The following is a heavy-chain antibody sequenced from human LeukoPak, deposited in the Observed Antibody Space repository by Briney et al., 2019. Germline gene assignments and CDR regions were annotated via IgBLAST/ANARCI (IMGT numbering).Heavy chain of an antibody. CDR1: GVSISSYY. CDR3: ARDGVAYCGGDCYLFY. V-gene: IGHV4-59*01. J-gene: IGHJ4*02. D-gene: IGHD2-21*01. CDR2: IYYSGST. Sequence: SETLSLTCTVSGVSISSYYWSWIRQPPGKGLEWIGYIYYSGSTNYNPSLKSRVTISVDTSKNQFSLKLSSVTAADTAVYYCARDGVAYCGGDCYLFYWGQGTLVTVSS.